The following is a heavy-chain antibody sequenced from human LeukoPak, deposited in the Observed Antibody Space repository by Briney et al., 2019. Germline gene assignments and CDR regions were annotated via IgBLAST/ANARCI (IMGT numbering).Heavy chain of an antibody. V-gene: IGHV1-46*01. CDR1: GYSFTSNY. CDR2: IYPRDGST. J-gene: IGHJ4*02. CDR3: ARDQEGFDY. Sequence: ASVKVSCKVSGYSFTSNYIHWARQAPGQGLEWMGMIYPRDGSTSYAQRFQDRVTVTRDTSTSTVHMELSGLRSEDTAVYYCARDQEGFDYWGQGTLVTVSS.